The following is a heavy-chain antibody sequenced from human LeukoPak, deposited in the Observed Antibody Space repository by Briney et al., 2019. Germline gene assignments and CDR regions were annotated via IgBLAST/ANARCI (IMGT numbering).Heavy chain of an antibody. D-gene: IGHD1-1*01. CDR3: ARQLERLGGFDY. CDR1: GYPFASYW. V-gene: IGHV5-51*01. J-gene: IGHJ4*02. CDR2: IYPGDSAT. Sequence: GESLKISCKGSGYPFASYWIGWVRQMPGKGLEWMGIIYPGDSATRYSPSFQGQVTISADKSISTVYLQWSSLKASDTAMYYCARQLERLGGFDYWAQGTLVTVSS.